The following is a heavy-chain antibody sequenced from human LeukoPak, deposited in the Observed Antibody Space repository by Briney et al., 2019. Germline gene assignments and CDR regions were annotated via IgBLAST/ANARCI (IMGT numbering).Heavy chain of an antibody. CDR3: ARRMVAVAGTGVDY. V-gene: IGHV3-21*01. D-gene: IGHD6-19*01. J-gene: IGHJ4*02. CDR1: GFTFSSYS. CDR2: ISSSSSYI. Sequence: GGSLRLSCAASGFTFSSYSMNWVRQAPGKGLEWVSSISSSSSYIYYADSVKGRFTISRDNAKNSLYLQMTRLRSEDPAVYYCARRMVAVAGTGVDYWGQGTLVTVSS.